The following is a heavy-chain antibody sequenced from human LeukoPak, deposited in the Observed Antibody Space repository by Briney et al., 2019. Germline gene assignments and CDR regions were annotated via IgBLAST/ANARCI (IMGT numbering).Heavy chain of an antibody. J-gene: IGHJ4*02. D-gene: IGHD2-2*01. CDR2: IIPIFGTA. CDR1: GGTFSSYA. CDR3: ARARWVVVPAAREYYFDY. V-gene: IGHV1-69*05. Sequence: SVKVSYKASGGTFSSYAISWVRQAPGQGLEWMGGIIPIFGTANYAQKFQGRVTITTDESTSTAYMELSSLRSEDTAVYYCARARWVVVPAAREYYFDYWGQGTLVTVSS.